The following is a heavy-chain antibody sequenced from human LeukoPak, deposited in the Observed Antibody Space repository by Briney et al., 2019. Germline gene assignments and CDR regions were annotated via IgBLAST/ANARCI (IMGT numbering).Heavy chain of an antibody. CDR1: GYTFKNYD. J-gene: IGHJ5*02. D-gene: IGHD3-10*01. V-gene: IGHV1-8*01. CDR3: ARHMPRAVSGNSWFDP. CDR2: MNTNSGNT. Sequence: ASVKVSCKASGYTFKNYDINWVRQVNGQGLEWMGWMNTNSGNTDYAHKFQGRVTMTRNTAISTAYMELTSLRSEDTAVYCCARHMPRAVSGNSWFDPWGQGTLVTVAS.